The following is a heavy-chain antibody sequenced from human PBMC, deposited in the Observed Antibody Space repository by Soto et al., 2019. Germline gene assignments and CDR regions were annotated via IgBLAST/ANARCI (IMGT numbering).Heavy chain of an antibody. V-gene: IGHV3-23*01. CDR3: VKEGKMGVEGFDF. CDR1: GFTFSDHA. CDR2: IRGDFVTT. J-gene: IGHJ4*02. Sequence: VQLLESGGGLVQPGGSLRLSCATSGFTFSDHAMHWVRQAPGEGLEWVSGIRGDFVTTPYADSVKGRFTISRDNSQNTLYLHMNSLRAEDTARYYCVKEGKMGVEGFDFWGQGTLVTVSS. D-gene: IGHD1-26*01.